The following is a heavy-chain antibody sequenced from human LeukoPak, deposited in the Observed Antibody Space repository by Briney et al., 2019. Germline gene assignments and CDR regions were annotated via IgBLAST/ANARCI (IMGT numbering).Heavy chain of an antibody. CDR3: GVFWSGYYTIDMDV. CDR1: GFTFSSYW. CDR2: INSDGSST. J-gene: IGHJ6*03. V-gene: IGHV3-74*01. Sequence: PGGSLRLSCAASGFTFSSYWMHWVRQAPGKGLVWVSRINSDGSSTSYADSVKGRFTISRDNAKNTLYLQMNSLRAEDTAVYYCGVFWSGYYTIDMDVWGKGTTVTVSS. D-gene: IGHD3-3*01.